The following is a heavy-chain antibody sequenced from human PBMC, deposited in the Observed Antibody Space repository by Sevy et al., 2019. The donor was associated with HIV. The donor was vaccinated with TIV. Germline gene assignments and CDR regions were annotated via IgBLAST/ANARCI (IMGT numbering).Heavy chain of an antibody. V-gene: IGHV3-7*03. CDR2: IKRDGSEK. D-gene: IGHD2-2*01. CDR1: GFTFSNYW. CDR3: ARDCSSTSCLWGLDV. J-gene: IGHJ6*02. Sequence: GGSLRLSCAASGFTFSNYWMSWVRQAPGKGLEWVANIKRDGSEKYYMASVKGRFTISRDNATNSLYLQINSLRAEDTAMYYCARDCSSTSCLWGLDVWGQGTTVTVSS.